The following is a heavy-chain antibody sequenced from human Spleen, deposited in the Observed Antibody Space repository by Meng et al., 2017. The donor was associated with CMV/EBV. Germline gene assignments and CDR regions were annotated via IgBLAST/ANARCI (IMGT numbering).Heavy chain of an antibody. Sequence: SETLSLTCTVSGGSVSSGPYYWSWIRQPPGKGLEWIGYIYYSGNTNYNPSLKSRVTISVDTSRNQISLKLSSVTAADTAVYYCARGESYNILTGYYPLIGAFDIWGQGTMVTVSS. D-gene: IGHD3-9*01. CDR1: GGSVSSGPYY. V-gene: IGHV4-61*01. CDR2: IYYSGNT. J-gene: IGHJ3*02. CDR3: ARGESYNILTGYYPLIGAFDI.